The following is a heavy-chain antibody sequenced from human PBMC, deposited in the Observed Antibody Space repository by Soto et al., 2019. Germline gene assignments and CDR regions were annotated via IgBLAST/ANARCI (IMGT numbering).Heavy chain of an antibody. Sequence: GGSLRLSCAASGFTFDDYTMHWVRQAPGKGLEWVSLISWDGGSTYYADSVKGRFTISRDSSKNSLYLQMNSLRTEDTALYYCAKNFYVYSASYSLFDYWGQGTLVTVSS. CDR1: GFTFDDYT. CDR2: ISWDGGST. D-gene: IGHD1-26*01. V-gene: IGHV3-43*01. CDR3: AKNFYVYSASYSLFDY. J-gene: IGHJ4*02.